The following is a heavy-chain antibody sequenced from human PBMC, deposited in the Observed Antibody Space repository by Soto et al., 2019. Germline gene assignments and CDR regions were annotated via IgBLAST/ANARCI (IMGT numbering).Heavy chain of an antibody. CDR1: GFTFSSYA. CDR3: ARGEDVLRFLEWLLPYYYYGMDV. Sequence: QVQLVESGGGVVQPGRSLRLSCAASGFTFSSYAMHWVRQAPGKGLEWVAVISYDGSNKYYADSVKGRFTISRDNSKNTLYLQMNSLRAEDTAVYYCARGEDVLRFLEWLLPYYYYGMDVWGQGTTVTVSS. D-gene: IGHD3-3*01. J-gene: IGHJ6*02. CDR2: ISYDGSNK. V-gene: IGHV3-30-3*01.